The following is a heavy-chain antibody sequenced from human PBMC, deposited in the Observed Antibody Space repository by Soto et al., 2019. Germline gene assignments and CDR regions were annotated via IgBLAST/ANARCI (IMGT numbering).Heavy chain of an antibody. Sequence: EVQLVESGGGLVTPGGSLRLSCAASGFTFSNAWMNWVRQAPGKGLEWVGLVKMKSEGATTHYAAPVNGRFTILRDDSEQTLYLQMSSLKTEDTAVYYCTTLGSHYYYHNFDVWGQGTTVTVSS. CDR2: VKMKSEGATT. J-gene: IGHJ6*02. CDR1: GFTFSNAW. V-gene: IGHV3-15*07. CDR3: TTLGSHYYYHNFDV.